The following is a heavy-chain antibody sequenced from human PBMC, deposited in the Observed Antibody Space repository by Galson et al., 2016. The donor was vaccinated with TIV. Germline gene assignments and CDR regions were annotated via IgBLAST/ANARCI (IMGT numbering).Heavy chain of an antibody. J-gene: IGHJ2*01. Sequence: SLRLSCAASGFTFDDYGMHWVRQAPGKGLQWVSGISWNSGSIGYADSVKGRFTISRDNAKNSLYLQMNGLRPEDTALYYCAKDFYDSGYLNSNFDLWGRGTLVTVSS. D-gene: IGHD3-16*01. V-gene: IGHV3-9*01. CDR3: AKDFYDSGYLNSNFDL. CDR1: GFTFDDYG. CDR2: ISWNSGSI.